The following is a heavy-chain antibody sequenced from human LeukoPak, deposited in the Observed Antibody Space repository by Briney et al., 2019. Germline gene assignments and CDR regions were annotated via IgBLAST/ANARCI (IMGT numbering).Heavy chain of an antibody. CDR3: AKDRTIAAAGGIDY. V-gene: IGHV3-23*01. J-gene: IGHJ4*02. Sequence: PGGSLRLSCAASGFTFSSYAMSWVRQAPGKGLEWVSAISGSGGSTYYADSVKGRFTISRDNAKNSLYLQMNSLRAEDTALYYCAKDRTIAAAGGIDYWGQGTLVTVSS. CDR1: GFTFSSYA. D-gene: IGHD6-13*01. CDR2: ISGSGGST.